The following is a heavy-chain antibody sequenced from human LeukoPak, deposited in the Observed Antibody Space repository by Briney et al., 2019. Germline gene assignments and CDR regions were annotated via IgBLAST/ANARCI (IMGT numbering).Heavy chain of an antibody. CDR2: IYYSGST. J-gene: IGHJ4*02. Sequence: SETLSLTCTVSGGSISSYYWSWIRQPPGKGLEWIGYIYYSGSTNYNPSLKSRVTISVDTSKNQFSLKLSSVTAADTAVYYCARYVWRSYPTFEDYWGQGTLVTVSS. CDR3: ARYVWRSYPTFEDY. D-gene: IGHD3-16*02. V-gene: IGHV4-59*01. CDR1: GGSISSYY.